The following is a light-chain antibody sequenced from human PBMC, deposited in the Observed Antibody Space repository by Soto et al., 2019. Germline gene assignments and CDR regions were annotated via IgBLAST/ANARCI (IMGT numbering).Light chain of an antibody. Sequence: QSVLTQPPSVSGAPGQRVTISCTGSISNIGAGHDVHWYQQIPETAPKLLVSANTNRPSGVPDRFSGSNSGTSASLSITGLQDEDEADYYCQSFDSSLDGWVFGGGTKLTVL. V-gene: IGLV1-40*01. J-gene: IGLJ3*02. CDR3: QSFDSSLDGWV. CDR2: ANT. CDR1: ISNIGAGHD.